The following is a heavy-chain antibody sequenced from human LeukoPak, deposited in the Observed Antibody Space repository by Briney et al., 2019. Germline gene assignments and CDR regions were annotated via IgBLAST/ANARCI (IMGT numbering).Heavy chain of an antibody. CDR2: ISSSGNTV. Sequence: PGGSLRLSCAVSGFTFSSYEMNWVRQAPGKGLEWVSYISSSGNTVYYPDSVKGRFTISRDNAKNSLYLQMNSLRADDTAVYYCARSGSHDYWGQGTLVTVSS. CDR1: GFTFSSYE. V-gene: IGHV3-48*03. J-gene: IGHJ4*02. D-gene: IGHD1-26*01. CDR3: ARSGSHDY.